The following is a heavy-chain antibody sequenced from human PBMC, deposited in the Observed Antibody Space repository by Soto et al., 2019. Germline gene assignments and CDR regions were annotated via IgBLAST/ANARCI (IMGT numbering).Heavy chain of an antibody. CDR3: AKGDAGTTYFDY. Sequence: GGSLRLSCAASGFTFSSYGMHWVRQAPGKGLEWVAVISYDGSNKYYADSVKGRFTISRDNSKNTLYLQMNSLRAEDTAVYYCAKGDAGTTYFDYWGQGTLVTVSS. J-gene: IGHJ4*02. V-gene: IGHV3-30*18. D-gene: IGHD1-7*01. CDR1: GFTFSSYG. CDR2: ISYDGSNK.